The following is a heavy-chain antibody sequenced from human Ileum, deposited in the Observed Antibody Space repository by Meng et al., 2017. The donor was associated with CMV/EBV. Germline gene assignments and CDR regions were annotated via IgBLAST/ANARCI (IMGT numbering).Heavy chain of an antibody. CDR3: ARSTSMLPGINYYGMDV. CDR2: MNPNSGNT. D-gene: IGHD3-16*01. CDR1: GYTFSSYD. V-gene: IGHV1-8*01. J-gene: IGHJ6*02. Sequence: ASVKLSCKTSGYTFSSYDINWVRQAAGQGLEWMGWMNPNSGNTGYAEKFQGRVTLTRDTSISTAYMEVSSLRSDDTAVYYCARSTSMLPGINYYGMDVWGQGTTVTVSS.